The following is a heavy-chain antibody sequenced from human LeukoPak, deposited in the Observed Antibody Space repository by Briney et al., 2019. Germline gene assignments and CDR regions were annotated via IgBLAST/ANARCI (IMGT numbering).Heavy chain of an antibody. Sequence: ASVRVSCKASGYTFTGYYMHWVRQAPGQGLEWMGWINPNSGGTNYAQKFQGRVTMTRDTSISTAYMELSRLRSDDTAVYYCARESVGLVAGTQENWFDPWGQGTLVTVSS. CDR2: INPNSGGT. J-gene: IGHJ5*02. CDR1: GYTFTGYY. D-gene: IGHD6-19*01. V-gene: IGHV1-2*02. CDR3: ARESVGLVAGTQENWFDP.